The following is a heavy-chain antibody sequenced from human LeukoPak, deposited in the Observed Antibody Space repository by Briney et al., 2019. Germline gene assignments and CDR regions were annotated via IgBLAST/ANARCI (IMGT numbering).Heavy chain of an antibody. Sequence: ASVKVSCKASGYTFIDYDINWVRQAPGQGLDWMGLMSPHNGHTEYAQNLQGRVTMTRDTSTGTAYMELRSLRSEDTAVYYCARRTPRCGGTCYDAFDVWGQGTMVTVSS. V-gene: IGHV1-8*01. CDR3: ARRTPRCGGTCYDAFDV. CDR1: GYTFIDYD. CDR2: MSPHNGHT. J-gene: IGHJ3*01. D-gene: IGHD2-21*01.